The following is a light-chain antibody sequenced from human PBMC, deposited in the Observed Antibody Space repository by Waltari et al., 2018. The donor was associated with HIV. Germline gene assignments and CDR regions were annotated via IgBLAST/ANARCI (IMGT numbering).Light chain of an antibody. V-gene: IGKV2-28*01. CDR2: LGS. CDR1: QSLLHSNGYNY. CDR3: MQALQTPT. Sequence: DIVMTQSPLSLPVTPGEPASISCRSSQSLLHSNGYNYLDWYLQKPGQSPQLLIYLGSNRASGVPDRFSGRGSGTDFTLKISRVEAEDVGVYDCMQALQTPTFGGGTKVEIK. J-gene: IGKJ4*01.